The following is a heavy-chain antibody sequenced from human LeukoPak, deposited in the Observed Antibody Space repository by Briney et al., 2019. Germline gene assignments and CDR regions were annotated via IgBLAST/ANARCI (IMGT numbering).Heavy chain of an antibody. J-gene: IGHJ4*02. CDR3: ARGGLSIMGY. V-gene: IGHV3-48*01. D-gene: IGHD2/OR15-2a*01. Sequence: GGSLRLFCGASGITFSSYSMNWVRQAPGKGLEWVSYISSSGSTKYYADSVKGRFTISRDNARNSLYLQMNSLRAEDTAVYFCARGGLSIMGYWGQGTLVTVSS. CDR1: GITFSSYS. CDR2: ISSSGSTK.